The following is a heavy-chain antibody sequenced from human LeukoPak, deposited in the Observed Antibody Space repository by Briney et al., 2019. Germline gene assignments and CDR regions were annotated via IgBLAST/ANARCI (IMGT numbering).Heavy chain of an antibody. Sequence: GGSLRLSCATSGFTFSTYSMNWVRQAPGKGLEWVSSMSTSTSHIYYADSVKGRFTISRDNAKNSLNLQMNSLRAEDTAVYYCARDGRWPQEDDAFDIWGQGTMVTVSS. J-gene: IGHJ3*02. D-gene: IGHD5-24*01. CDR3: ARDGRWPQEDDAFDI. CDR2: MSTSTSHI. CDR1: GFTFSTYS. V-gene: IGHV3-21*01.